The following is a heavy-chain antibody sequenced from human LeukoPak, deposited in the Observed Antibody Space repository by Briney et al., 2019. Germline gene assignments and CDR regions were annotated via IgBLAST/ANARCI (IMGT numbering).Heavy chain of an antibody. J-gene: IGHJ5*02. CDR2: IYYSGTT. V-gene: IGHV4-39*07. CDR1: GGSISRSSYY. CDR3: ARTLRFLGNQRQNWFDP. Sequence: SETLSLTCTVSGGSISRSSYYWGWIRQPPGKGLEWIGIIYYSGTTNYNPSLKSRVTISVDTSKNQFSLKLSSVTAADTAVYYCARTLRFLGNQRQNWFDPWGQGTLVTVSS. D-gene: IGHD3-3*01.